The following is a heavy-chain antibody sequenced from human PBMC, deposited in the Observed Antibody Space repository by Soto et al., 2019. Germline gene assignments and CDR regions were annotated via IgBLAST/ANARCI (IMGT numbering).Heavy chain of an antibody. Sequence: SETLSLTCTVSGDSISGGASFWSWIRQPPGKGLEWIANVYYSGSSYYNPSLKSRLTISVDTTKNQFSLQLKSMTAADTAVYYCAKLSCTSSTRYFPGLFGPWGQGTLVTVSS. J-gene: IGHJ5*02. CDR2: VYYSGSS. V-gene: IGHV4-31*03. D-gene: IGHD2-2*01. CDR1: GDSISGGASF. CDR3: AKLSCTSSTRYFPGLFGP.